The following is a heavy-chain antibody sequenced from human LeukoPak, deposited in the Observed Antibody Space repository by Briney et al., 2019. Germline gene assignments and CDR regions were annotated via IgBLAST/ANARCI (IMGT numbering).Heavy chain of an antibody. CDR3: VRAVPAAVLGAFDI. CDR1: GFTFSSYN. Sequence: PGGSLRLSCAASGFTFSSYNMNWVRQAPGKGLEWVSYISSGGSPIYYADSVKGRFTISRDNAKNSLYLHMNSLRAEDTAVYYCVRAVPAAVLGAFDIWGQGSMVTVSS. J-gene: IGHJ3*02. V-gene: IGHV3-48*04. D-gene: IGHD2-2*02. CDR2: ISSGGSPI.